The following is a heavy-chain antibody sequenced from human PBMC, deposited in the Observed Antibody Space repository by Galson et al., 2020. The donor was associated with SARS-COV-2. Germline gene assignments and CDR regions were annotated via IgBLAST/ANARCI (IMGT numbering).Heavy chain of an antibody. V-gene: IGHV3-23*01. CDR3: VKKWSTIFGVVIKFYYYMDV. J-gene: IGHJ6*03. CDR1: GFTFSAYA. Sequence: GGSLRPSCTASGFTFSAYAMGWVRQAPGKGLEWVSSISGYGDNTHYGDSVKGRFTISRDNSKNTLYLQMNSLRADDTAVYYCVKKWSTIFGVVIKFYYYMDVWGKGTTVSVS. D-gene: IGHD3-3*01. CDR2: ISGYGDNT.